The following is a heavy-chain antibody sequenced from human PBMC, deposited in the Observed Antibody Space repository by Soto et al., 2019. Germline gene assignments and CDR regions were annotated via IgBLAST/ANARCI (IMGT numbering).Heavy chain of an antibody. V-gene: IGHV4-34*01. Sequence: SETLSLTCAVYGGSFSGYYWSWIRQPPGKGLEWIGEINHSGSTNYNPSLKSRVTISVDTSKNQFSLKLSSVTAADTAVYYCARGLGRIAARHFGYWGQGNLVTVS. CDR3: ARGLGRIAARHFGY. CDR2: INHSGST. CDR1: GGSFSGYY. J-gene: IGHJ4*02. D-gene: IGHD6-6*01.